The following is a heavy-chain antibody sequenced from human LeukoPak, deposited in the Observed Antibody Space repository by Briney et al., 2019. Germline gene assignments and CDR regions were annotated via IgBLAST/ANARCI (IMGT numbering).Heavy chain of an antibody. CDR3: ARGRIAARSGRNYYYYGMDV. V-gene: IGHV4-34*01. CDR1: GGSSSGYY. CDR2: INHSGST. D-gene: IGHD6-6*01. J-gene: IGHJ6*02. Sequence: SETLSLTCAVYGGSSSGYYWSWIRQPLGKGLEWIGEINHSGSTNYNPSLKSRVTISVDTSKNQFSLKLSSVTAADTAVYYCARGRIAARSGRNYYYYGMDVWGQGTTVTVSS.